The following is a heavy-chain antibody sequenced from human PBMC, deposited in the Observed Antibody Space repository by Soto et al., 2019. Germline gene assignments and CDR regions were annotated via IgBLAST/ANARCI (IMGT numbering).Heavy chain of an antibody. V-gene: IGHV3-53*01. D-gene: IGHD3-10*01. CDR3: AKGHYYDSHFDY. CDR1: GFTVISNY. Sequence: GGSLRLSCAASGFTVISNYVNWVRQAPGKGLEWVSVIYSGGAAHYADSVKGRFTISRDSSKSTVYLQMNSLTAEDTAVYFCAKGHYYDSHFDYWGQGTPVTVSS. CDR2: IYSGGAA. J-gene: IGHJ4*02.